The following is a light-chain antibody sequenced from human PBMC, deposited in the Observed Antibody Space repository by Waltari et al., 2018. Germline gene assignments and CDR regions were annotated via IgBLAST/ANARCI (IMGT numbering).Light chain of an antibody. J-gene: IGLJ2*01. CDR3: SSYAGSSKGV. V-gene: IGLV2-23*02. Sequence: QSALTQPASVSGSPGQSITISCTGTSSDVGNYKRVSWYQQHPGKAPKLMIYAFSKRPSGVSARFSGSKSGDMASLTISGLQPEDEAEYFCSSYAGSSKGVFGGGTKVTVL. CDR1: SSDVGNYKR. CDR2: AFS.